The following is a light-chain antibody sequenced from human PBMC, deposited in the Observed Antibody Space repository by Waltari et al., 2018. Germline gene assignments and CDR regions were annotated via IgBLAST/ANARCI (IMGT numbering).Light chain of an antibody. J-gene: IGLJ2*01. Sequence: QSVLTQPPSASGTPGQRVTMSCSGSSSNIGRYSVNWYQQLPGTAPKLLISNSHQRPSGVPYRVSGSRSGNSASLAISGLRSEDEADYYCAAWDDSLSGPIFGGGTKLTVL. CDR1: SSNIGRYS. CDR2: NSH. CDR3: AAWDDSLSGPI. V-gene: IGLV1-47*02.